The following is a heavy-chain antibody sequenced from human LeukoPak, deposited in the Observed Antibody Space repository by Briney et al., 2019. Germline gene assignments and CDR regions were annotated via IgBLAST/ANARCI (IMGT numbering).Heavy chain of an antibody. CDR2: IYYSGST. CDR3: ARRVRGYPPYYFDY. D-gene: IGHD3-22*01. CDR1: GYSISSGYY. Sequence: SETLSLTCTVSGYSISSGYYWGWIRQPPGKGLEWIGSIYYSGSTYYNPSLKSRVTISVGTSKNQFSLKLSSVTAADTAVYYCARRVRGYPPYYFDYWGQGTLVTVSS. V-gene: IGHV4-38-2*02. J-gene: IGHJ4*02.